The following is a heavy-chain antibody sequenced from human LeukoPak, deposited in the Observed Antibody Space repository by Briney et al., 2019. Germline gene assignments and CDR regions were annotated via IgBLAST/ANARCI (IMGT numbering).Heavy chain of an antibody. V-gene: IGHV4-59*08. Sequence: PSETLSLTCTVSGGSISSYYWSWIRQPPGKGLEWIGYIYYSGSTNYNPSLKSRVTISVDTSKNQFSLKLSSVTAADTAVYYCAARTVVGATVYFDYWGQGTLVTVSS. CDR3: AARTVVGATVYFDY. CDR2: IYYSGST. CDR1: GGSISSYY. J-gene: IGHJ4*02. D-gene: IGHD1-26*01.